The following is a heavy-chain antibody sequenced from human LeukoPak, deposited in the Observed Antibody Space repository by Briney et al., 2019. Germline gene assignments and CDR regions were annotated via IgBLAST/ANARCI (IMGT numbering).Heavy chain of an antibody. Sequence: GGSLRLSCTASGFTFGDYAMSWVRQAPGKGLEWVGFIRSKAYGGTTEYAASVKGRFTISRDDSKSIAYLQMNSLKPEDTAVYYCTRGGYYDSSGLYYFDYWGQGTLVTVSS. CDR3: TRGGYYDSSGLYYFDY. CDR2: IRSKAYGGTT. J-gene: IGHJ4*02. D-gene: IGHD3-22*01. V-gene: IGHV3-49*04. CDR1: GFTFGDYA.